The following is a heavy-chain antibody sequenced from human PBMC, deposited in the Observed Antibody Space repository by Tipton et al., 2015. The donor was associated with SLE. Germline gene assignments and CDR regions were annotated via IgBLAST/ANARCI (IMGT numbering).Heavy chain of an antibody. V-gene: IGHV3-9*01. CDR1: GFTFDDYA. Sequence: SLRLSCAASGFTFDDYAMHWVRQTPGKGLEWVSGISWNSGSIGYADSVKGRFTISRDNSKNTLYLQMNSLRAEDTAVYYCARDVVGPPVSYYGMDVWGQGTTVTVSS. J-gene: IGHJ6*02. CDR3: ARDVVGPPVSYYGMDV. D-gene: IGHD2-15*01. CDR2: ISWNSGSI.